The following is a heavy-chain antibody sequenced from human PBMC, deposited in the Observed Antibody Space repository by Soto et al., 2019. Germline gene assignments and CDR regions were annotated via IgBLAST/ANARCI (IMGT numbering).Heavy chain of an antibody. D-gene: IGHD2-2*01. V-gene: IGHV4-31*03. CDR2: IYYSGST. CDR1: GGSISSGGYS. J-gene: IGHJ6*02. Sequence: SETLSLTCTVSGGSISSGGYSWSWIRQHPGKGLEWIGYIYYSGSTYYNPSLKSRVTISVDTSKNQFSLKLSSVTAADTAVYYCARVIVVVPAAGSPYYYGMDVWGQGTTVTVSS. CDR3: ARVIVVVPAAGSPYYYGMDV.